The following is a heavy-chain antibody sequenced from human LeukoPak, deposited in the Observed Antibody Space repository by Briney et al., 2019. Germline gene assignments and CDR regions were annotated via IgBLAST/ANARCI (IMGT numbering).Heavy chain of an antibody. CDR2: INPDSWINPDNGGT. CDR3: ARDGGIYHDNSYTYFGPGDY. V-gene: IGHV1-2*02. D-gene: IGHD3-16*01. J-gene: IGHJ4*02. Sequence: ASVKVSCKASGYTFTGYYIHWVRQAPGQGLEWMGWINPDSWINPDNGGTNYAQRFQGRVTMTRDTSITTAYMELSGLRSDDTAVYYCARDGGIYHDNSYTYFGPGDYWGQGTLVTVSS. CDR1: GYTFTGYY.